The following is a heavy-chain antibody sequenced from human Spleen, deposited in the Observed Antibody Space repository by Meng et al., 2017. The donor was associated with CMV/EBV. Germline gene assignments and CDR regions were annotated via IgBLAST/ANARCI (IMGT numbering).Heavy chain of an antibody. CDR3: ATCTRSSTNYYGGMDY. CDR2: IPYDGRNK. CDR1: GFTFSSYA. J-gene: IGHJ4*02. V-gene: IGHV3-30*14. D-gene: IGHD2-2*01. Sequence: GFTFSSYAMHWVRQAPGRGLEWVAVIPYDGRNKYSADSVKGRFTISRDNSKNTLYVQMNSLRPEDTAVYYCATCTRSSTNYYGGMDYWGQGTLVTVSS.